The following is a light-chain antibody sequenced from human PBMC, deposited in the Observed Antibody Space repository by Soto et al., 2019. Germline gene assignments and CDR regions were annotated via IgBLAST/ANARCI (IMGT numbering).Light chain of an antibody. Sequence: DIQMTQSPSSLSASVGDRVTITCRASQTISRNLNWYQQKPGKAPKLLIYAASSLQSGVPSTFSGSGSGADLTLTISSLQPEDFATYYCQQSYSTTWTFGQGTKVDIK. V-gene: IGKV1-39*01. CDR2: AAS. CDR1: QTISRN. J-gene: IGKJ1*01. CDR3: QQSYSTTWT.